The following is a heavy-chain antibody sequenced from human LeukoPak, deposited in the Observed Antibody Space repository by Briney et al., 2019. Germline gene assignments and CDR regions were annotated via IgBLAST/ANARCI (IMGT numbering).Heavy chain of an antibody. CDR1: GGTFSSYA. V-gene: IGHV1-69*04. Sequence: SVKVSCKASGGTFSSYAISWVRQAPGQGLEWMGRIIPILGIANYARKFQGRVTITADKSTSTAYMELSSLRSEDTAVYYCARGWSGTTYGYWGQGTLVTVSS. CDR2: IIPILGIA. CDR3: ARGWSGTTYGY. J-gene: IGHJ4*02. D-gene: IGHD1-1*01.